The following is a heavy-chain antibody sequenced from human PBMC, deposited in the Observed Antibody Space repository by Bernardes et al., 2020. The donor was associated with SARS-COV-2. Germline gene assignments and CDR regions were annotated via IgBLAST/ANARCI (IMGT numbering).Heavy chain of an antibody. Sequence: GGSLRLSCAASGFTFSSYAMHWVRQAPGKGLEWVAVISYDGSNKYYADSVKGRFTISRDNSKNTLYLQMNSLRAEDTAVYYCARSRLTGPRALSVAYWCQGTLVTVSS. D-gene: IGHD3-10*01. V-gene: IGHV3-30*04. CDR2: ISYDGSNK. CDR1: GFTFSSYA. CDR3: ARSRLTGPRALSVAY. J-gene: IGHJ4*02.